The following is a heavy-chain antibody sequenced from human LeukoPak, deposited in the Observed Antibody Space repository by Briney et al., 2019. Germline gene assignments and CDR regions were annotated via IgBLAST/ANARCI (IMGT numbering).Heavy chain of an antibody. CDR2: ISAYNGNT. Sequence: ASVKVSCKASGYTLTSYGISWVRQAPGQGLEWMGWISAYNGNTNYAQKLQGRVTMTTDTSTSTAYMELRSLRSDDTAVYYCARDRRYYDSSGYSIDYWGQGTLVTVSS. CDR1: GYTLTSYG. D-gene: IGHD3-22*01. V-gene: IGHV1-18*01. J-gene: IGHJ4*02. CDR3: ARDRRYYDSSGYSIDY.